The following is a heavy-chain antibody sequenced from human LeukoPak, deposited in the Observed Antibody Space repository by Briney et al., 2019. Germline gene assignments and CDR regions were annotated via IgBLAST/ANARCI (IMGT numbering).Heavy chain of an antibody. J-gene: IGHJ4*02. CDR3: AKEKGITGTTVGFDY. Sequence: GGSLRLSCAASGFTFSSYGMHWVRQAPGKRLEWVAVIWYDGSNKYYADSVKGRFTISRDNSKNTLYLQMNSLRAEDTAVYYCAKEKGITGTTVGFDYWGQGTLVTVSS. CDR2: IWYDGSNK. CDR1: GFTFSSYG. V-gene: IGHV3-30*02. D-gene: IGHD1-7*01.